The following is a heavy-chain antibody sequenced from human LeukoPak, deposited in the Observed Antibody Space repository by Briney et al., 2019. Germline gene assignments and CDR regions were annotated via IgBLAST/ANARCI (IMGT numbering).Heavy chain of an antibody. CDR1: GYTSTSYG. CDR2: MNPNSGNT. J-gene: IGHJ4*02. CDR3: ARAVYDSSGYYYDY. Sequence: ASVKVSCKASGYTSTSYGISWVRQAPGQGLEWMGWMNPNSGNTGYAQKFQGRVTMTRNTSISTAYMELSSLRSEDTAVYYCARAVYDSSGYYYDYWGQGTLVTVSS. V-gene: IGHV1-8*02. D-gene: IGHD3-22*01.